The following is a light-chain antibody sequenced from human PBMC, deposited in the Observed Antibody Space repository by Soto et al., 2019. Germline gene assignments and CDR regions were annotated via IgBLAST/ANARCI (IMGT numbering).Light chain of an antibody. V-gene: IGKV1-27*01. CDR3: QKYNSPSHT. CDR2: AAS. Sequence: DIQMTQSPSSLSASVGDRVTITCRASQTIRNYLAWYQQKPGTVPKLLISAASTLQSGVPVRFSGSGSGTEFILTISSLQPEDGATYYCQKYNSPSHTFGGGTKVEIK. CDR1: QTIRNY. J-gene: IGKJ4*01.